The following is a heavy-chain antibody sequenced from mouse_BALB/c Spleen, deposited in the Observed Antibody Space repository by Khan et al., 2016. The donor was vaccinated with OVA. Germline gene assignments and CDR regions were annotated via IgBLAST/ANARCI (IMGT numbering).Heavy chain of an antibody. CDR1: GFSITSYG. CDR3: ARGGFYAMDY. CDR2: IWSDGST. V-gene: IGHV2-6*02. Sequence: QVQLKQSGPGLVAPSQSLSITCTVSGFSITSYGVHWVRQPPGKGLEWLVVIWSDGSTTYNSALKSRLSISNDNPKSQVFFKLNSLPTDDTATYYCARGGFYAMDYWGQGTSVTVSS. J-gene: IGHJ4*01.